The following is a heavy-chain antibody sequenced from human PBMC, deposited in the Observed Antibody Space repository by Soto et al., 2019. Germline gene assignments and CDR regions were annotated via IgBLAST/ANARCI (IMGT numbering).Heavy chain of an antibody. D-gene: IGHD5-18*01. Sequence: SETLCLTCTVSGGSVSSGSYYWSWIRQPPGKGLEWIGYIYYSGSTNYNPSLKSRVTISVDTSKNQFSLKLSSVTAADTAVYYCARGVPYSYGYVSWFDPWGQGTLVTVSS. CDR2: IYYSGST. CDR3: ARGVPYSYGYVSWFDP. V-gene: IGHV4-61*01. J-gene: IGHJ5*02. CDR1: GGSVSSGSYY.